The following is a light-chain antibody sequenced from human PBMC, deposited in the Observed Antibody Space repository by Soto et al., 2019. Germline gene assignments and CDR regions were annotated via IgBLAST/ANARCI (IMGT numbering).Light chain of an antibody. CDR2: DAS. J-gene: IGKJ2*01. CDR3: QQRSDWPS. Sequence: EVVLTQSPATLSLSPGDRATLSCRASQSVSNYLAWYQQKLGQAPRLLIYDASNRATGIPARFSGSGSGTDFTFTISTLETEDLAVYYCQQRSDWPSFGQGTKLEIK. V-gene: IGKV3-11*01. CDR1: QSVSNY.